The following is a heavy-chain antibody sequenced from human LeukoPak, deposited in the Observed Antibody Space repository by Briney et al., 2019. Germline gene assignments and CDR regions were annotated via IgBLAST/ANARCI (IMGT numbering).Heavy chain of an antibody. CDR3: ARTWIHEAYNWFDP. J-gene: IGHJ5*02. D-gene: IGHD5-18*01. Sequence: ASVKVSCKASGYTFTSYYMHWVRHAPGQGLEWRGIINPSGGRTSYAQNFQGRVTLTRDTSTSTVYMELSSLRSEDTAVYYCARTWIHEAYNWFDPWGQGTLVTVSS. CDR1: GYTFTSYY. V-gene: IGHV1-46*01. CDR2: INPSGGRT.